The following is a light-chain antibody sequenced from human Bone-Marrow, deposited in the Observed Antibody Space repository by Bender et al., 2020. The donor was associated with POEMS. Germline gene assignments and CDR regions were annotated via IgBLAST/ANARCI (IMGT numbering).Light chain of an antibody. V-gene: IGLV2-14*02. CDR1: SSDVGSYNL. CDR3: QSYDSSLSGMI. J-gene: IGLJ2*01. CDR2: EGS. Sequence: QSALTQPASVSGSPGQSITISCTGTSSDVGSYNLVSWYQHHPGKAPKLMIYEGSKRPSGISNRFSGSKSGNTASLTISVLQAEDEADYYCQSYDSSLSGMIFGGGTTLTVL.